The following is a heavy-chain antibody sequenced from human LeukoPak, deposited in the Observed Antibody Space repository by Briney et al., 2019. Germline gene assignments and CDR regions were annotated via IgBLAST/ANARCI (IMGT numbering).Heavy chain of an antibody. Sequence: SETLSLTCAVYGGSFSGYYWGWIRQPPGKGLEWIGEINYSGSTNYNPSLKSRVTISVDTSKNQFSLNLSSVTASDTAVYYCARGSKFYHGPGPFQHWGQGSLVTVSS. CDR3: ARGSKFYHGPGPFQH. CDR1: GGSFSGYY. D-gene: IGHD2-2*01. V-gene: IGHV4-34*01. J-gene: IGHJ1*01. CDR2: INYSGST.